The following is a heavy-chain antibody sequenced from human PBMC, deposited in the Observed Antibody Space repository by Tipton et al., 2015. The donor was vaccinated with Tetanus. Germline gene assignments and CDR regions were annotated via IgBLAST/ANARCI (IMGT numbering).Heavy chain of an antibody. Sequence: LRLSCTVSGGSISSYYWSWIRQPPGKGLEWIGYIYYSGSTNYNPSLKSRVTISVDTSKNQFSLKLSSVTAADTAVYYCASSLGYYYDSSGYLGTKKTEYYYYGMDVWGQGTTVTVSS. J-gene: IGHJ6*02. CDR2: IYYSGST. V-gene: IGHV4-59*01. D-gene: IGHD3-22*01. CDR1: GGSISSYY. CDR3: ASSLGYYYDSSGYLGTKKTEYYYYGMDV.